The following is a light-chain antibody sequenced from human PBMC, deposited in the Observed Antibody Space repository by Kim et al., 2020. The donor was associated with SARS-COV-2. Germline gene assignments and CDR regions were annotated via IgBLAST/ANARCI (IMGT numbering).Light chain of an antibody. Sequence: SSELTQDPAVSVALGQTVRITCQGDSLRSYYASWYQQKPGQAPVLVIYGKNNRPSGIPDRFSGSSSGNTASLTITGAQAEDEADYYSNSRDSSGNLVVFG. CDR3: NSRDSSGNLVV. J-gene: IGLJ2*01. V-gene: IGLV3-19*01. CDR1: SLRSYY. CDR2: GKN.